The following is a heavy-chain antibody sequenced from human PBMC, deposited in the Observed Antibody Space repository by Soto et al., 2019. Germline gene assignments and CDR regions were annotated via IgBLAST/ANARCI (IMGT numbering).Heavy chain of an antibody. V-gene: IGHV3-23*01. D-gene: IGHD1-26*01. J-gene: IGHJ6*02. CDR1: GFPFSTSA. CDR2: ISGTSDAA. CDR3: GKYSGSYPVYNGMNV. Sequence: EVQLLESGGGLVQPGGSLRLSCAASGFPFSTSAMNWVRQAPGKGLEWVSIISGTSDAAYYAESVKGRFTSSKDNYKNALYLQMNSLGAEDTAVYYCGKYSGSYPVYNGMNVWGQGTTVTVSS.